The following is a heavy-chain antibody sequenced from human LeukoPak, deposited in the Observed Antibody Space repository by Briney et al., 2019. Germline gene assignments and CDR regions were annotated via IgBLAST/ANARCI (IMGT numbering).Heavy chain of an antibody. D-gene: IGHD6-13*01. CDR2: IYSGGST. V-gene: IGHV3-53*04. CDR1: GFAFSSYD. Sequence: GGSLRLSCAASGFAFSSYDMHWVRQAPGKGLEWVSVIYSGGSTYYADSVKGRFTISRHNSKNTLYLQMNSLRAEDTAVYYCAREAAAGLYSDYWGQGTLVTVSS. J-gene: IGHJ4*02. CDR3: AREAAAGLYSDY.